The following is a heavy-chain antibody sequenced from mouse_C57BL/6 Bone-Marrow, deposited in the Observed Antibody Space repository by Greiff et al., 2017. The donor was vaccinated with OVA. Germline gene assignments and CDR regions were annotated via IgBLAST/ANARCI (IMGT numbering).Heavy chain of an antibody. D-gene: IGHD4-1*01. CDR1: GYTFTSYT. CDR2: INPSSGYT. CDR3: ASTWDDFDY. J-gene: IGHJ2*01. V-gene: IGHV1-4*01. Sequence: QVQLQQSGADLARPGASVKMSCKASGYTFTSYTMHWVKQRPGQGLEWIGYINPSSGYTKYNQKFKDKATLTADKSSSTAYMQLSSLTSEDSAVYYCASTWDDFDYWGKGTTLTVSS.